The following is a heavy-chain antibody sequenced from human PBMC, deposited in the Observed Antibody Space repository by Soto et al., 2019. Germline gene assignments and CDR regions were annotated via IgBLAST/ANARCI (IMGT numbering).Heavy chain of an antibody. CDR1: GFTFSSYA. V-gene: IGHV3-30-3*01. Sequence: QVQLVESGGGVVQPGRSLRLSCAASGFTFSSYAMHWVRQAPGKGLEWVAVISYDGSNKYYADSVKGRFTISRDNSKNKLYLQMNSLRAEDTAVYYCAREEYYYDSSGYYYYYYGMDVWGQGTTVTVSS. CDR2: ISYDGSNK. J-gene: IGHJ6*02. D-gene: IGHD3-22*01. CDR3: AREEYYYDSSGYYYYYYGMDV.